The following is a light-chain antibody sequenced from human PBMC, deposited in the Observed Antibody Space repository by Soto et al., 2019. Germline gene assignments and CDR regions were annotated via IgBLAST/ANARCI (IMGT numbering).Light chain of an antibody. CDR3: QQLNTYPS. J-gene: IGKJ2*01. CDR1: QGISSY. V-gene: IGKV1-9*01. CDR2: AAS. Sequence: DIQLTQSPSFLSASVGDRVTITCRASQGISSYLAWYQQKPGKAPTLLISAASTLQSGVPSRFSGSGSGTEFPLTISSLQPEDFATYYGQQLNTYPSFGQGTKLEIK.